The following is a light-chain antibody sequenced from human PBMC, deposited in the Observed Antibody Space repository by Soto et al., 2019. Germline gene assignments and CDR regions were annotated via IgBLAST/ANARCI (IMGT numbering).Light chain of an antibody. J-gene: IGKJ1*01. CDR1: QSISNW. CDR2: HAS. CDR3: QQYNSYS. Sequence: DVNMTQSPSTLPASVGYRVTITCRASQSISNWLAWYQKKPGTATKVLIYHASNLQSGVPSRFSGSGSGTEFTLTISSMQPDDFATYYCQQYNSYSFGQGTKVDIK. V-gene: IGKV1-5*01.